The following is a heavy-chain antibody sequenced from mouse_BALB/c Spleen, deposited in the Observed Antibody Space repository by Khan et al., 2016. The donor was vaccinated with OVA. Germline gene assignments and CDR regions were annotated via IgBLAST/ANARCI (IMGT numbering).Heavy chain of an antibody. V-gene: IGHV2-6-5*01. Sequence: QMQLEESGPGLVAPSQSLSITCTVSGFSLTDYAVSWIRQPPGKGLEWLGVIWGGGSKYYNSVLKSRLSISKDNSKSQVFLKMNSLQTDDTAMYYCAKDPPYYGMDYWGQGTSVTVSS. J-gene: IGHJ4*01. CDR2: IWGGGSK. CDR1: GFSLTDYA. CDR3: AKDPPYYGMDY.